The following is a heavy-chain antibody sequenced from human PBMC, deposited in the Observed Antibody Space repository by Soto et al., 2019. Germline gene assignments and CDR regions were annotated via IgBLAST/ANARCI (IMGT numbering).Heavy chain of an antibody. D-gene: IGHD3-22*01. V-gene: IGHV1-18*01. CDR1: GYTFTSYG. Sequence: GASVKVPCKASGYTFTSYGINWVRQAPGQGLEWLGWISAYDGYTNYAQILQGRVSMTTDTSTKTAYMELRSLRSDDTAMYYCARGGFYDSSGARNYYYYGMNVWGQGTTVTVSS. J-gene: IGHJ6*02. CDR3: ARGGFYDSSGARNYYYYGMNV. CDR2: ISAYDGYT.